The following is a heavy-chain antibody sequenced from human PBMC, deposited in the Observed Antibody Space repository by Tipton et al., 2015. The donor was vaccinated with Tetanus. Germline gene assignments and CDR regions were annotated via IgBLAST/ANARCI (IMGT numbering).Heavy chain of an antibody. J-gene: IGHJ4*02. CDR3: ARVRGGYLYYFDY. CDR1: GYTFTGYY. D-gene: IGHD5-12*01. V-gene: IGHV1-2*02. CDR2: INPNSGGT. Sequence: QSGPEVKKPGASVKVSCKASGYTFTGYYMHWVRQAPGQGLEWMGWINPNSGGTNYAQKFQGRVTMTRDTSTSTVYMELSSLRSEDTAVYYCARVRGGYLYYFDYWGQGTLVTVSS.